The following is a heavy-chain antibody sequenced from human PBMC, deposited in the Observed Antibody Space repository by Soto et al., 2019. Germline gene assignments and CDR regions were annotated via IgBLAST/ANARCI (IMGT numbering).Heavy chain of an antibody. V-gene: IGHV3-48*03. D-gene: IGHD6-19*01. J-gene: IGHJ4*02. CDR1: GFSFSSYE. Sequence: HPGGSLRLSCAASGFSFSSYEMVWVRQSPGKGLEWISYIDSSVGATYYADSVKGRFIISRDTAKNSLLLQMDGLRADDTGVYYCARDEGSAWYFDYWGRGTLVTVSS. CDR3: ARDEGSAWYFDY. CDR2: IDSSVGAT.